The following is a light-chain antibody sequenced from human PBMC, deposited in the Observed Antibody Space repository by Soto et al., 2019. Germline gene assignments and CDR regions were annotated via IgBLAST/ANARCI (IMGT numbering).Light chain of an antibody. CDR2: EVT. CDR3: CSYAGSRVV. CDR1: SSDVGSYNL. V-gene: IGLV2-23*02. J-gene: IGLJ2*01. Sequence: QSVLTQPASVSGSPGQSITISCTGTSSDVGSYNLVSWYQQHPGKAPKLLIYEVTKRPSGVSNRFSGSKSGNTASLTISGLQAEDEADYYCCSYAGSRVVFGGGTKL.